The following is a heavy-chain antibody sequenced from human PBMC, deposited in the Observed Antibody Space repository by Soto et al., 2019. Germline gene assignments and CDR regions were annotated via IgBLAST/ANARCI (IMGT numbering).Heavy chain of an antibody. CDR1: GYTFTSYG. D-gene: IGHD1-1*01. CDR3: ARVKLERPRGPNWFDP. CDR2: ISAYNGNT. J-gene: IGHJ5*02. Sequence: QVQLVQSGAEGKKPGASVKVSCKASGYTFTSYGISWVRQAPGQGLEWMGWISAYNGNTNYAQKLQGRVTMTTDTSTSTAYMELRSLRSDDTAVYYCARVKLERPRGPNWFDPWGQGTLVTVSS. V-gene: IGHV1-18*01.